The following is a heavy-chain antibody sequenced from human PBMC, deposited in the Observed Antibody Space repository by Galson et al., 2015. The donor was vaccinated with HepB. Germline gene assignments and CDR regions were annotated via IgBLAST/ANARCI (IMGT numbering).Heavy chain of an antibody. V-gene: IGHV1-69*02. D-gene: IGHD6-13*01. Sequence: SCKASGGTFSRYTISWVRQAPGQGLEWMGRIIPILGIANYAQKFQGRVTITADKSTSTAYMELSSLRSEDTAVYYCARGEGYSSSWYDYWGQGTLVTVSS. CDR3: ARGEGYSSSWYDY. CDR1: GGTFSRYT. J-gene: IGHJ4*02. CDR2: IIPILGIA.